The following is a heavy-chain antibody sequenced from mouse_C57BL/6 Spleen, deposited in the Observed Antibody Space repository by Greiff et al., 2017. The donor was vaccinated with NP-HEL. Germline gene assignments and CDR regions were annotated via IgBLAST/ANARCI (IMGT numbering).Heavy chain of an antibody. J-gene: IGHJ4*01. V-gene: IGHV1-69*01. Sequence: QVQLQQPGAELVMPGASVKLSCKASGYTFTSYWMHWVKQRPGQGLEWIGEIDPSDSYTNYNQKFKGKSTLTVDKSSSTAYMQLSSLTYEDSAVYYCASPLYWGQGTSVTVSS. CDR3: ASPLY. CDR2: IDPSDSYT. CDR1: GYTFTSYW.